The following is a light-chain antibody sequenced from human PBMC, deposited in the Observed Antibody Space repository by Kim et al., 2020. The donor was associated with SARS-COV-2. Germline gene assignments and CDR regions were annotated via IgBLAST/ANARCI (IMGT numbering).Light chain of an antibody. J-gene: IGKJ1*01. Sequence: ASPGERATLSCRASQSVSSNLAWYQQKPGQAPRLLVYAASTRATDIPARFSGSGSGTEFTLTISSLQSEDVAIYYCQQYTNWPQTFGQGTKVDIK. CDR3: QQYTNWPQT. V-gene: IGKV3-15*01. CDR2: AAS. CDR1: QSVSSN.